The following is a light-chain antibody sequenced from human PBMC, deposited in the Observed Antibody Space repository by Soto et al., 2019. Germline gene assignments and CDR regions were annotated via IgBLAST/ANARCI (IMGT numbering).Light chain of an antibody. J-gene: IGKJ1*01. CDR3: QQYAISHRK. CDR2: AIS. CDR1: HTISSSY. Sequence: ENVLTQSPGTLSLSPGQRATLSCRASHTISSSYLAWYQQKPGQAPRLLIYAISDRATGVPDRFRGSGSGTDFTLTITRLEPEDFEVYFCQQYAISHRKFGKGTKVNI. V-gene: IGKV3-20*01.